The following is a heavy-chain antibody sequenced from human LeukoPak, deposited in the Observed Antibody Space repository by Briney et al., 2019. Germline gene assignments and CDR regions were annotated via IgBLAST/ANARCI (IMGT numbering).Heavy chain of an antibody. Sequence: PGGSLRLSCAASGFTFSSYAMNWVRQAPGKGLQWVSAISDSGSGTYYADSVKGRFIISRDNSKNTVYLQMNSLRAEDTAIYYCAKPGGHRVLDAFGIWGQGTLVTVSS. D-gene: IGHD1-26*01. CDR2: ISDSGSGT. V-gene: IGHV3-23*01. CDR3: AKPGGHRVLDAFGI. CDR1: GFTFSSYA. J-gene: IGHJ3*02.